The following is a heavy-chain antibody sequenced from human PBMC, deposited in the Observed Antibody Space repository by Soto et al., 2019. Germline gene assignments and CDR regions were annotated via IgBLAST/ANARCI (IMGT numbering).Heavy chain of an antibody. CDR1: GGSISTSSYY. CDR2: IYYSGST. J-gene: IGHJ4*02. D-gene: IGHD1-26*01. Sequence: SETLSLTCTVSGGSISTSSYYWGWIRQPPGKGLEWIGSIYYSGSTYYNPSLKSRVTISADTSKNQFSLKLSSVTAADTAVYYCASTKPPRSGSVDYWGQGTLVTVSS. V-gene: IGHV4-39*01. CDR3: ASTKPPRSGSVDY.